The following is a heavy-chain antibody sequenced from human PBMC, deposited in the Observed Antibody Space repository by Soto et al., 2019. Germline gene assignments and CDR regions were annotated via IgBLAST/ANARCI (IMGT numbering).Heavy chain of an antibody. CDR1: GVSISSGGYS. J-gene: IGHJ4*02. CDR3: ARGTLV. D-gene: IGHD2-2*01. CDR2: IYHSGNT. Sequence: PSEALSLTCAVSGVSISSGGYSWIWIRQPPGKGLEWIGYIYHSGNTYYNPSLKSRVTISVDRSKNQFSLKLSSVTAADTAVYYCARGTLVWGQGTLVTVSS. V-gene: IGHV4-30-2*01.